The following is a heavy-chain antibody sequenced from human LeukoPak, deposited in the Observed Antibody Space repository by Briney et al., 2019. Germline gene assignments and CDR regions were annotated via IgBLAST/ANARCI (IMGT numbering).Heavy chain of an antibody. V-gene: IGHV1-2*02. Sequence: ASVKVSCKASGFTFTYYYMHWVRLAPGQGREWMGYINPHSGVTSFPQKFRGRVTLTTDTSISAAYMELSSLISDDTAMYYCVREGITKAFDLWGQGALVTVSS. CDR1: GFTFTYYY. CDR2: INPHSGVT. D-gene: IGHD1-14*01. J-gene: IGHJ4*02. CDR3: VREGITKAFDL.